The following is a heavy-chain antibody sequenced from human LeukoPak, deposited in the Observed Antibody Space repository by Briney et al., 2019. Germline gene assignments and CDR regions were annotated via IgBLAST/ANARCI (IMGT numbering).Heavy chain of an antibody. V-gene: IGHV3-49*04. J-gene: IGHJ4*02. CDR3: TRDSLYFDY. CDR1: GFTFGDYA. Sequence: GGSLRLSCTASGFTFGDYAMSWVRQAPGKGLEWVGFIRSKAYGGTTEYAASVKGRFTISRDDSKSIAYLQMNSLKTEDTAVYYCTRDSLYFDYWGQGTLVTVSS. CDR2: IRSKAYGGTT.